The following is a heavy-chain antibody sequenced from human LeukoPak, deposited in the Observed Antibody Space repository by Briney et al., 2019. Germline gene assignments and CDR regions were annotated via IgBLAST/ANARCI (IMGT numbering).Heavy chain of an antibody. J-gene: IGHJ4*02. CDR2: TYYSGST. V-gene: IGHV4-39*01. CDR3: ARSYYYDSSGYYWDY. CDR1: GGSISRSSYY. Sequence: SETLSLTCTVSGGSISRSSYYWGWIRQPPGKGLEWIGSTYYSGSTYYNPSLKSRVTISVDTSKNQFSLKLRSVTAADTAVYYCARSYYYDSSGYYWDYWGQGTLVTVSS. D-gene: IGHD3-22*01.